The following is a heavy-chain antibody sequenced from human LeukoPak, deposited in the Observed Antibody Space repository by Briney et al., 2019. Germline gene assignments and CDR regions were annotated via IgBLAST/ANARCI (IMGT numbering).Heavy chain of an antibody. CDR2: IYYSGST. J-gene: IGHJ4*02. CDR3: ARGRDIVGAQYFDY. CDR1: GGSISSYY. V-gene: IGHV4-59*01. Sequence: SETLSLTCTVSGGSISSYYWSWIRQPPGKGLEWIGYIYYSGSTNYNPSLKSRVTISVDTSKNQFSLKLSSVTAADTAVYYCARGRDIVGAQYFDYWGQGTLVTVSS. D-gene: IGHD1-26*01.